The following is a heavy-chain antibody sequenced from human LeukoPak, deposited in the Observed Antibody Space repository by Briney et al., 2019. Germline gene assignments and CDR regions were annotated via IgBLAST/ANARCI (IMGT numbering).Heavy chain of an antibody. CDR2: IYYSGST. CDR3: ARDWPDYYDSSGAFDI. CDR1: GGSISSSSYY. D-gene: IGHD3-22*01. J-gene: IGHJ3*02. V-gene: IGHV4-39*07. Sequence: SETLSLTCTVSGGSISSSSYYWGWIRQPPGKGLEWIGSIYYSGSTYYNPSLKSRVTISVDTSKNQFSLKLSSVTAADTAVYYCARDWPDYYDSSGAFDIWGQGTMVTVSS.